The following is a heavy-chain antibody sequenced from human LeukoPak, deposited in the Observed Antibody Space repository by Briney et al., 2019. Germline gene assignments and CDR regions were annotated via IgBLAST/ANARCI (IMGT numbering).Heavy chain of an antibody. D-gene: IGHD5-18*01. CDR1: GGSISSYY. Sequence: SETLSLTCTVSGGSISSYYWSWIRQPAGKGLEWIGRIYTSGSTNYNPSLKSRVTMSVDTSKNQFSLKLSSATAADTAVYYCASLYSYGGGLDYWGQGTLVTVSS. J-gene: IGHJ4*02. V-gene: IGHV4-4*07. CDR3: ASLYSYGGGLDY. CDR2: IYTSGST.